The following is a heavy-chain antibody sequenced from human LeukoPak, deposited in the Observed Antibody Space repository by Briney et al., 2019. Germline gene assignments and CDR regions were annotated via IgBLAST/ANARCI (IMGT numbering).Heavy chain of an antibody. Sequence: GGSLRLSCAASGFTFTDYYMSWIRQAPGKGLEGVSYITNSGTTIYYADSVKGRFTISRANAKNSLYLQMNSLRAEDTAVYYCAKLGYSSTRQEDYWGQGTLVTVSS. D-gene: IGHD6-19*01. CDR2: ITNSGTTI. CDR3: AKLGYSSTRQEDY. CDR1: GFTFTDYY. J-gene: IGHJ4*02. V-gene: IGHV3-11*01.